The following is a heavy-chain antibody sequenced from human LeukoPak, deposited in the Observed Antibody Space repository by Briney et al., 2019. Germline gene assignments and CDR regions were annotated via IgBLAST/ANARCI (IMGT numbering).Heavy chain of an antibody. CDR3: ARDAGAARYHGMDV. CDR1: GFTFSSYA. V-gene: IGHV3-30*04. Sequence: GGSLRLSCAASGFTFSSYALHWVRQAQGKGLEGVAVISYDGSTNYYADSVKGRFTISRDNSKNTLYLQMNSLRAEDTAVYYCARDAGAARYHGMDVWGQGTTVTVPS. D-gene: IGHD6-13*01. J-gene: IGHJ6*02. CDR2: ISYDGSTN.